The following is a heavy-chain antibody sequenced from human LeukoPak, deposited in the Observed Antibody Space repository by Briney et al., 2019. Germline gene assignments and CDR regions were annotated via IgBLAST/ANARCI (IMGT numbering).Heavy chain of an antibody. D-gene: IGHD2-2*01. CDR1: GYTFTSYG. V-gene: IGHV1-18*01. Sequence: GASVKVSCKASGYTFTSYGISWVRQAPGQGLEWMGWISAYNGNTNYAQKLQGRVTMTTDTSTSTAYMELRSLRSDDTAVYYCAREIILGYCSSTSCPYFDYWGQGTLVTVSS. CDR3: AREIILGYCSSTSCPYFDY. CDR2: ISAYNGNT. J-gene: IGHJ4*02.